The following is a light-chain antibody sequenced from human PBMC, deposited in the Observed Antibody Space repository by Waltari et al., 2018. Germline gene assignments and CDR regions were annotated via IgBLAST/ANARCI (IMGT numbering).Light chain of an antibody. Sequence: QSALTQPPSASGSPGQSVTISCTGTSSDVGGYNYVSWYQQPPGKAPKLLIYEVSERPSGVPVRFSGSKSGNTASLTVSGLQAEDEADYYCSSYSGSHNLVFGGGTELTVL. V-gene: IGLV2-8*01. CDR2: EVS. CDR1: SSDVGGYNY. J-gene: IGLJ3*02. CDR3: SSYSGSHNLV.